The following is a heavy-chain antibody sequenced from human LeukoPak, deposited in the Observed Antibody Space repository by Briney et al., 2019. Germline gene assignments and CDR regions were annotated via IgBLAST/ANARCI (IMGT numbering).Heavy chain of an antibody. CDR1: GFTFSSYW. J-gene: IGHJ3*02. Sequence: GGSLRLSCAASGFTFSSYWMHWVRQAPGKGLVWVSRINSDGSSTSYADSVKGRFTISRDNAKNTLYLQMNSLRAEDTAVYYCVREDYYGSGAFDIWGQGTMVTVSS. CDR3: VREDYYGSGAFDI. CDR2: INSDGSST. V-gene: IGHV3-74*01. D-gene: IGHD3-10*01.